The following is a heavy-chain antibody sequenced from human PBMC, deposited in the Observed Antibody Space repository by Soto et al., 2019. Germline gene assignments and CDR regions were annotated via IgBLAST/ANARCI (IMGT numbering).Heavy chain of an antibody. J-gene: IGHJ6*02. CDR1: GGSISSGGYY. Sequence: QVQLQESGPGLVKPSQTLSLTCTVSGGSISSGGYYWSWIRQHPGKGLEWIGYIYYSGSTYYNPSLKSRFTISVDTSKNQFSLKLSSVTAAETAVYYCARDGAGEQLWSHYGMDVWGQGTTVTVSS. CDR3: ARDGAGEQLWSHYGMDV. CDR2: IYYSGST. D-gene: IGHD5-18*01. V-gene: IGHV4-31*03.